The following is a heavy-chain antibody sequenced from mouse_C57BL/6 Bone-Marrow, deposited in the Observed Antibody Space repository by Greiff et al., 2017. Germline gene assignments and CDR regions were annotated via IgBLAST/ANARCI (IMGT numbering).Heavy chain of an antibody. D-gene: IGHD2-4*01. CDR3: ARRDDYGYYAMDY. CDR1: GYSFTDYN. J-gene: IGHJ4*01. Sequence: VQLQQSGPELVKPGASVTISCKASGYSFTDYNMNWVKQSNGKSLEWIGVINPNYGTTSYNQKFKGKATLTVDQSSSTAYMQLNSLTSENSAVYYCARRDDYGYYAMDYWGQGTSVTVSS. V-gene: IGHV1-39*01. CDR2: INPNYGTT.